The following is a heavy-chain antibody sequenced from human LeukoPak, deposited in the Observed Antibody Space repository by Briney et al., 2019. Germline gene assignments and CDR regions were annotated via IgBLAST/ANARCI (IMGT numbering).Heavy chain of an antibody. CDR2: ISSSGSTI. CDR3: AKDAQIYSTYDWRWFDP. D-gene: IGHD4-11*01. V-gene: IGHV3-11*04. Sequence: GGSLRLSCAASGFTFSDYYMSWIRQAPGKGLEWVSYISSSGSTIYYADSVKGRFTISRDNSKNTLYLQMNSLRAEDTAVYYCAKDAQIYSTYDWRWFDPWGQGTLVTVSS. CDR1: GFTFSDYY. J-gene: IGHJ5*02.